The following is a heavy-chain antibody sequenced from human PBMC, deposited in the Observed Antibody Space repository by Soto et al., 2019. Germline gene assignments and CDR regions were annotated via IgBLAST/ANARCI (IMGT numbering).Heavy chain of an antibody. CDR3: ARDNYYYDSSGYYLYYYYYYGMDV. Sequence: GGSLRLSCAASGLTFDSYAMSWVRQAPGKGLEWVSGISGSGYSTYYADSVKGRFTISRDNSKNTLYLQMNSLRAEDTAVYYCARDNYYYDSSGYYLYYYYYYGMDVWGQGTTVTVSS. V-gene: IGHV3-23*01. CDR2: ISGSGYST. D-gene: IGHD3-22*01. J-gene: IGHJ6*02. CDR1: GLTFDSYA.